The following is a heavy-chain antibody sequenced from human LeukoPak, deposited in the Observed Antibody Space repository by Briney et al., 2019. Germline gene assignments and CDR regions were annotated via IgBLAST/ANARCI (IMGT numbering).Heavy chain of an antibody. CDR1: GFTLSSYG. V-gene: IGHV3-30*02. CDR2: IRYDGSNK. CDR3: WALVVPAANFYYYYYMDV. J-gene: IGHJ6*03. Sequence: GGSLRLSCAASGFTLSSYGMHWVRQAPGKGLEWVAFIRYDGSNKYYADSAKGRFTISRDNSKNTLYLQMNSLRAEDTAVYYCWALVVPAANFYYYYYMDVWGKGTTVTVSS. D-gene: IGHD2-2*01.